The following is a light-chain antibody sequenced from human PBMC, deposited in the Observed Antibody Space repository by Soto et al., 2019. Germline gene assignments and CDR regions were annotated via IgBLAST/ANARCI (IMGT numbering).Light chain of an antibody. CDR1: QGISSW. V-gene: IGKV1-12*01. CDR3: QQATRFSLT. J-gene: IGKJ4*01. Sequence: DIQMTQSPSSVSASVGDRVTITCRASQGISSWLAWYQQKPGKAPKLLIYAASSLQSGVPSRFSSRGTGTDFTLTIRSLQPEDVATSYCQQATRFSLTFGRGKKGEIK. CDR2: AAS.